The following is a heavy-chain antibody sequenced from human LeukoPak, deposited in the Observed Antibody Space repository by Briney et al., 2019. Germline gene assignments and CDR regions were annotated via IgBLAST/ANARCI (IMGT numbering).Heavy chain of an antibody. J-gene: IGHJ6*02. Sequence: PGGSLRLSCAVSGFTFGNYGMHWVRQAPGKGLEWVALISYDGSSEYYAGSVKGRFTISRDNSKITVYLQMNSLKAEDTAVYYCAKAASSSWPSYYYGMDVWGQGTTVTVSS. V-gene: IGHV3-30*18. CDR3: AKAASSSWPSYYYGMDV. D-gene: IGHD6-13*01. CDR2: ISYDGSSE. CDR1: GFTFGNYG.